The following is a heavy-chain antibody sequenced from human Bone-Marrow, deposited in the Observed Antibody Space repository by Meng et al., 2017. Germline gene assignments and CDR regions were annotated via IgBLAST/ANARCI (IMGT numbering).Heavy chain of an antibody. D-gene: IGHD1-26*01. Sequence: GESLKISCAASGFTFSDYYMTWIRQAPGKGLEWVSYISNGGDTIYYAYSVKGRFTFPRDNAKRSLYLQMNSLRAEDTAVYYCARVPGGASIDYWGQGTLVTVSS. V-gene: IGHV3-11*01. CDR3: ARVPGGASIDY. CDR1: GFTFSDYY. CDR2: ISNGGDTI. J-gene: IGHJ4*02.